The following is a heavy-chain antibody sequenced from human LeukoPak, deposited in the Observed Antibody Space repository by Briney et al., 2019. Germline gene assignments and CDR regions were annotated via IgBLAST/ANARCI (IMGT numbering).Heavy chain of an antibody. Sequence: GSLRLSCAASGFTFSSNSMVWVRQAPGKGLEWVSSVTTSSNTYYADSVKGRFTTSRDNARNSLYLQMNSLRVEDTAMYYCGRSHNGFYWGQGTLVTVSS. CDR1: GFTFSSNS. V-gene: IGHV3-21*01. D-gene: IGHD1-1*01. CDR2: VTTSSNT. CDR3: GRSHNGFY. J-gene: IGHJ4*02.